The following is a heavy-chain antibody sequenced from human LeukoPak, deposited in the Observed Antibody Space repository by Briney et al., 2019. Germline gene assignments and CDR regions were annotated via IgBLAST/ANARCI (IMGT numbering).Heavy chain of an antibody. Sequence: PGGSLRLSCKASGFSFSSYAMSWVRQAPGKGLEWVSTTSGSGDSTYYADSVKGRFTISRDNSKNTLYLQMNSLRAEDTAVYYCVRTYYDSGAGDYWGQGTLVTVSS. CDR2: TSGSGDST. D-gene: IGHD3-10*01. J-gene: IGHJ4*02. CDR3: VRTYYDSGAGDY. V-gene: IGHV3-23*01. CDR1: GFSFSSYA.